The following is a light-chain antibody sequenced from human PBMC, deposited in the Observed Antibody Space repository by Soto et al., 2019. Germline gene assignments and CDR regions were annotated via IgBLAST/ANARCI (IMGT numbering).Light chain of an antibody. V-gene: IGLV2-14*01. CDR2: DVS. Sequence: QSALTQPASVSGSPGQSITISCTGTSSDIGGYNYVSWYQQHPGKAPKLIIHDVSDRPSGVSNRFSASKSGNTASLTISGLQAEDEADYYCCSYTSSVTWVFGGGTKFTVL. J-gene: IGLJ3*02. CDR3: CSYTSSVTWV. CDR1: SSDIGGYNY.